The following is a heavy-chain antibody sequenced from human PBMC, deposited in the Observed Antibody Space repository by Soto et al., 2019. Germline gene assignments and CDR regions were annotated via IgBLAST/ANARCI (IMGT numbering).Heavy chain of an antibody. Sequence: ASVKVSCKASGYTFTGYYMHWVRQAPGQGLEWMGWINPNSGGTNYAQKFQGWVTMTRDTSISTAYMELSSLRSEDTAVYYCARDIRGYSYGYSGMDVWGQGTTVTVSS. J-gene: IGHJ6*02. CDR1: GYTFTGYY. D-gene: IGHD5-18*01. CDR3: ARDIRGYSYGYSGMDV. CDR2: INPNSGGT. V-gene: IGHV1-2*04.